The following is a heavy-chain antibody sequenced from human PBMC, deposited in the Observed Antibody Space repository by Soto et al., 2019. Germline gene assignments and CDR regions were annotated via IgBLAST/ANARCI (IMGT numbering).Heavy chain of an antibody. CDR1: GFTFSSYA. Sequence: GGSLRLSCAASGFTFSSYAMHWVRQAPGKGLEYVSAISSNGGSTYYADSVKGRFTISRDNSKNTLYLQMGSLRSDDTAVYYCARDGLYNWNYVVSYYYGMDVWGQGTTVTVSS. CDR3: ARDGLYNWNYVVSYYYGMDV. J-gene: IGHJ6*02. V-gene: IGHV3-64*02. D-gene: IGHD1-7*01. CDR2: ISSNGGST.